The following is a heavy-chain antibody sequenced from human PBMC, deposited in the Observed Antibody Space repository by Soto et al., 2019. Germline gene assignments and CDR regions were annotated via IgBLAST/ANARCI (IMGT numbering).Heavy chain of an antibody. Sequence: GGSLRLSCAASGFTFDDYAMHWVRQAPGKGLDGVSGISWNSSSIGYAASVKGRFTFSRDNAKNSLYLQMNSLRAEDTALYYCAKDGIAVAAWGYYFDYWGQGTLVTVSS. D-gene: IGHD6-19*01. V-gene: IGHV3-9*01. CDR2: ISWNSSSI. CDR1: GFTFDDYA. CDR3: AKDGIAVAAWGYYFDY. J-gene: IGHJ4*02.